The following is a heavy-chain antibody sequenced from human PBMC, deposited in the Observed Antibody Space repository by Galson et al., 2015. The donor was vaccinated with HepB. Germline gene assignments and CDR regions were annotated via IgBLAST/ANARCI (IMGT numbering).Heavy chain of an antibody. V-gene: IGHV3-48*03. J-gene: IGHJ4*02. CDR2: ISSIGPIM. D-gene: IGHD6-19*01. CDR3: ARAGSGAVADL. CDR1: GFTFSNFE. Sequence: SLRLSCAASGFTFSNFEMNWVRQAPGKGLEWVSYISSIGPIMFYADSVRGRFTISRDNAKNSLFLQMNSLRAEDTAVYYCARAGSGAVADLWGQGTLVTVSS.